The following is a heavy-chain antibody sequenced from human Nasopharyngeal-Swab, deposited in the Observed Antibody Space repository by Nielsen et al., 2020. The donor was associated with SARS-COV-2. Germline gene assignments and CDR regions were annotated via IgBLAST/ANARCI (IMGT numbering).Heavy chain of an antibody. J-gene: IGHJ4*02. D-gene: IGHD5-24*01. CDR1: GDSIRKDKYY. CDR2: IYYSGST. V-gene: IGHV4-39*01. Sequence: SETLSLTCSVFGDSIRKDKYYWGWIRQPPEKGLEWIGSIYYSGSTYYNPSLKSRVTISVDTSKNQFSLKLSSVTAADTAVYYCARHPATAFDYWGQGTLVTVSS. CDR3: ARHPATAFDY.